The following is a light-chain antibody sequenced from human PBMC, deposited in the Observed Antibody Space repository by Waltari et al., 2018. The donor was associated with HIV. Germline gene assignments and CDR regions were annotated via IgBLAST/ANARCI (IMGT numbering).Light chain of an antibody. CDR2: ESD. CDR1: SSNIGSPF. CDR3: AAWDNYLNAWV. V-gene: IGLV1-47*01. Sequence: QSVLTQPPSTSATPGQRVTILCSGASSNIGSPFVSWYQHLPGATPNLLIYESDRGPAGVHDVFSGSESGTSASLAISGLRSEDEADYYCAAWDNYLNAWVFGGGTRVTVL. J-gene: IGLJ3*02.